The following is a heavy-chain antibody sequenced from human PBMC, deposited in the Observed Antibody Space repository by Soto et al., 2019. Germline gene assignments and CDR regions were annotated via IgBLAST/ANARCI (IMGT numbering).Heavy chain of an antibody. CDR3: ARGAKTVPVNDPYYYFYYMDV. D-gene: IGHD1-1*01. J-gene: IGHJ6*03. CDR1: GGSISSYY. Sequence: SETLSLTCTVSGGSISSYYWSWIRQPPGKGLEWIGYFYDSGRTNYNPSLKSRVTMSVDTSKNQFSLGLSSVTAADTAVYYCARGAKTVPVNDPYYYFYYMDVWGKGTTVTVSS. V-gene: IGHV4-59*01. CDR2: FYDSGRT.